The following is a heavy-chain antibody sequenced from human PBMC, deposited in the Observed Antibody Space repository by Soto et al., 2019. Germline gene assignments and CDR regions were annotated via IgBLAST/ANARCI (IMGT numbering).Heavy chain of an antibody. J-gene: IGHJ3*02. CDR3: AKDRYDSSGYPDAFDI. V-gene: IGHV3-30*18. CDR1: GFTFSSYG. Sequence: QVQLGESGGGVVQPGRSLRLSCAASGFTFSSYGMHWVRQAPGKGLEWVAVISYDGSNKYYADSVKGRFTISRDNSKNTLYLQMNSLRAEDTAVYYCAKDRYDSSGYPDAFDIWGQGTMVTVSS. D-gene: IGHD3-22*01. CDR2: ISYDGSNK.